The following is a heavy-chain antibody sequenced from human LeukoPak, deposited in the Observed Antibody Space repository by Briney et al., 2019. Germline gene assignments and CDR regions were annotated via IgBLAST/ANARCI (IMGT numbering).Heavy chain of an antibody. CDR2: INPSGSST. J-gene: IGHJ5*02. CDR3: ARDNSVGDTAWWFDP. Sequence: ASVKVSCKALGYTFTNYYMHWVRQAPGQGLEWMGLINPSGSSTSYAQKFQGRLSLTRDMSTSTDYMELSSLRSEDTAVYYCARDNSVGDTAWWFDPWGQGTLVTVSS. CDR1: GYTFTNYY. V-gene: IGHV1-46*01. D-gene: IGHD1-26*01.